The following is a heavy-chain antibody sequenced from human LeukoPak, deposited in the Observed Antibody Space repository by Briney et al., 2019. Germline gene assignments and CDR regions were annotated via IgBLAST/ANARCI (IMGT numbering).Heavy chain of an antibody. J-gene: IGHJ3*02. CDR3: ARVDDSRKDAFDI. V-gene: IGHV1-2*02. CDR1: GYTFTGYY. D-gene: IGHD3-22*01. CDR2: INPNSGGT. Sequence: GASVKVSCKASGYTFTGYYMHWVRQAPGQGLEWMGWINPNSGGTNYAQKFQGRVTMTRDMSTSTVYMELSSLRSEDTAVYYCARVDDSRKDAFDIWGQGTMVTVSS.